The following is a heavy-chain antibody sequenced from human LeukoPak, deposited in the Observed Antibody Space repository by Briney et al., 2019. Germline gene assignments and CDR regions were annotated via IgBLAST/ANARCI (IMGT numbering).Heavy chain of an antibody. CDR2: INSDGSST. V-gene: IGHV3-74*01. CDR1: GFTFSSYA. J-gene: IGHJ4*02. Sequence: GGSLRLSCAASGFTFSSYAMSWVRQAPGKGLVWVSRINSDGSSTSYADSVKGRFTISRDNAKNTLYLQMNSLRAEDTAVYYCARELESSYSFDYWGQGTLVTVSS. CDR3: ARELESSYSFDY. D-gene: IGHD6-19*01.